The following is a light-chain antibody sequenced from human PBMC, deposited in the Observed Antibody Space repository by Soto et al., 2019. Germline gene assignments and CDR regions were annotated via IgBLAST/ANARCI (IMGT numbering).Light chain of an antibody. Sequence: DIPLTQSPSSLSASVGDRVTITCLARQSISSYLNWHQQKPGKAPKLLIYAASSLQSGVPSRFSGSGSGTDFTLTISSLQPEDFATYYCQQSYSTPPITFGQGTRLEIK. CDR2: AAS. CDR1: QSISSY. CDR3: QQSYSTPPIT. J-gene: IGKJ5*01. V-gene: IGKV1-39*01.